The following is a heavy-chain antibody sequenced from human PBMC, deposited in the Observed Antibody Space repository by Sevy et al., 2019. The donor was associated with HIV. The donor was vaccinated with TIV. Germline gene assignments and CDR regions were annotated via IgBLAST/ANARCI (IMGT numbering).Heavy chain of an antibody. CDR3: TRWYFKMDF. V-gene: IGHV3-53*05. CDR2: IYDGGST. J-gene: IGHJ6*02. Sequence: GGSLRLSCSASGFTVSGVHMTWVRQASGKGLEWVSVIYDGGSTYYTDSVKGRLIIYRDNSKNTLYLQMNSLIVEDTAVYYCTRWYFKMDFWGQGATVTVSS. CDR1: GFTVSGVH. D-gene: IGHD6-13*01.